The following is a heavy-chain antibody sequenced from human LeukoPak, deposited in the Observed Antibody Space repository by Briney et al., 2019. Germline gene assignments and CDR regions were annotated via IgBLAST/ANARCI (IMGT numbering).Heavy chain of an antibody. J-gene: IGHJ1*01. CDR2: INPSGGST. Sequence: GASVKVSCKASGYTFTSYYMHWVRQAPGQGLEWMGIINPSGGSTSYAQKFQGRVTMTRDTSTSTVYMELSSLRSEDAAVYYCARAERPAEYFQHWGQGTLVTVSS. CDR1: GYTFTSYY. D-gene: IGHD6-6*01. V-gene: IGHV1-46*01. CDR3: ARAERPAEYFQH.